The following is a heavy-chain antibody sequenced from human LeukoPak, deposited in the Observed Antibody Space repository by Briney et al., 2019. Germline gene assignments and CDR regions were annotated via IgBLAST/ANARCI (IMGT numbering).Heavy chain of an antibody. J-gene: IGHJ4*02. CDR1: GFTFSNYG. Sequence: GGSLRLSCVASGFTFSNYGMHWVRQIPGKGLEWVAVIWYDGSNKYYADSVKSRFTISRDNPKNTLYVQMNSLRAEDTAVYYCARGRGADYGGNSGYFDYWGQGTLVTVSS. CDR3: ARGRGADYGGNSGYFDY. D-gene: IGHD4-23*01. CDR2: IWYDGSNK. V-gene: IGHV3-33*01.